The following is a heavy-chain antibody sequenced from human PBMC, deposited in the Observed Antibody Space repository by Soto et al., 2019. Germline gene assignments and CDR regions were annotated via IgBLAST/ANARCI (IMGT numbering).Heavy chain of an antibody. D-gene: IGHD6-19*01. Sequence: GASVKVSCKASGYTFTSYGISWVRQAPGQGLEWMGWFTAKNGNKNYAQKPQARATMTTDTSTSTAYMKLRSLRSDDTAVYYGARNPEIPAAGTPKYNWFAPGGKG. CDR2: FTAKNGNK. J-gene: IGHJ5*02. CDR3: ARNPEIPAAGTPKYNWFAP. CDR1: GYTFTSYG. V-gene: IGHV1-18*04.